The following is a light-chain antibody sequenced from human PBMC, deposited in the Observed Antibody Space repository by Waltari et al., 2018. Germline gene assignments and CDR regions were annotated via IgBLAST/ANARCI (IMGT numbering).Light chain of an antibody. CDR2: DAS. V-gene: IGKV3-15*01. Sequence: IVMTQSPVTLSVSPGERATLSCRARQSIGSNLAWYQQKRGQAPRLLIYDASTRATDSPARFSGSGSGTEFTLTISSMQSEDFAVYFCQQYNNWPPYTFGQGTKLEIK. CDR3: QQYNNWPPYT. J-gene: IGKJ2*01. CDR1: QSIGSN.